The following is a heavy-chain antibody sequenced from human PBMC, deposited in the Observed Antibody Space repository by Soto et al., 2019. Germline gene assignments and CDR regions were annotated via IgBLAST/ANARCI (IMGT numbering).Heavy chain of an antibody. Sequence: GASVKISCEGSGDRFTSYWIRWVRQMPGKGLEWMGRIDPSDSYTNYSPSFQGHVTISADKSISTAYLQWSSLKASDTAMYYCARQRDVVVPAAIPTDEAFDIWGQGTMVTVSS. D-gene: IGHD2-2*01. CDR2: IDPSDSYT. CDR3: ARQRDVVVPAAIPTDEAFDI. V-gene: IGHV5-10-1*01. CDR1: GDRFTSYW. J-gene: IGHJ3*02.